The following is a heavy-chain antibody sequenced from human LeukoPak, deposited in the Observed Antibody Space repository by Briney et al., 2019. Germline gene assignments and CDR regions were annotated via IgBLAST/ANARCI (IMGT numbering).Heavy chain of an antibody. CDR1: SGSIRTSY. CDR2: IYYSGST. CDR3: ARAPNPDFFDD. Sequence: SETLSLTCTVSSGSIRTSYCSWIRQPPGRGLEWIGYIYYSGSTNYNPSLKSRVTISVDTSRNQFSLKLSSVTAADTAVYYCARAPNPDFFDDWGQGTLVTVSS. V-gene: IGHV4-59*01. J-gene: IGHJ4*02. D-gene: IGHD2-8*01.